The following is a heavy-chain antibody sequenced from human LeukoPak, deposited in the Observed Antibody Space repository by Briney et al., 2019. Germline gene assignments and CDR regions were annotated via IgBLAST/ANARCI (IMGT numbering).Heavy chain of an antibody. Sequence: ASVKVSCKASGYTFTSYDINWVRQATGQGLEWMGWMNPNSGNTGYAQKFQGRVTMTRNTSISTAYMELSSLRSEGTAVYYCARELIAVAGRGIDYWGQGTLVTVSS. J-gene: IGHJ4*02. CDR3: ARELIAVAGRGIDY. CDR1: GYTFTSYD. CDR2: MNPNSGNT. V-gene: IGHV1-8*01. D-gene: IGHD6-19*01.